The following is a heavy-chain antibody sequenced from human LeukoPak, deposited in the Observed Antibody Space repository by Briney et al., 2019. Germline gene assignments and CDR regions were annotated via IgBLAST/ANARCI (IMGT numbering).Heavy chain of an antibody. CDR2: NSSSSSTI. CDR1: GFTFSSYS. J-gene: IGHJ3*02. Sequence: GGSLRLSCAASGFTFSSYSMNWVRQAPGKGLEWVSYNSSSSSTIYYADSVKGRFTISRDNAKNSLYLQMNSLRAEDTAVYYCASSIVYCSSTSCYGAYAFDIWGQGTMVTVSS. V-gene: IGHV3-48*04. D-gene: IGHD2-2*01. CDR3: ASSIVYCSSTSCYGAYAFDI.